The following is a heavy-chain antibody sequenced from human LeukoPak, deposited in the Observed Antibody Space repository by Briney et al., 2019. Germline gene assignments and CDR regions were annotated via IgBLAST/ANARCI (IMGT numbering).Heavy chain of an antibody. Sequence: SQTLSLPCAISGDSVSSNSAAWNWIRQSPARGLEWLGRTYYRSKWYNDYAVSVKSRITINPDTSKNQFSLQLNSVTPEDTAVYYCARAMVRGPLADNCFDPWGQGTLVTVSS. CDR3: ARAMVRGPLADNCFDP. CDR1: GDSVSSNSAA. CDR2: TYYRSKWYN. D-gene: IGHD3-10*01. V-gene: IGHV6-1*01. J-gene: IGHJ5*02.